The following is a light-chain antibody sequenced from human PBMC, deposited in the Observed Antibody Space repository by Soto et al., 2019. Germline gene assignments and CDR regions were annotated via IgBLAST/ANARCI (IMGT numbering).Light chain of an antibody. CDR3: VQRTTWPWT. CDR1: QSVSFH. V-gene: IGKV3-11*01. J-gene: IGKJ1*01. Sequence: EIVLTQSPGTLSLSPGERATLSCRASQSVSFHLAWYQQKPGQAPRLLIYDASNRATGIPARFSGSGSGTDFTLIISSLEPEDFAVYHCVQRTTWPWTCGQGSKVEIK. CDR2: DAS.